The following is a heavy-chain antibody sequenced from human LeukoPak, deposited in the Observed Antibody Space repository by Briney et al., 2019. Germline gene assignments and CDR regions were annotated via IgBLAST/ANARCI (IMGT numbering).Heavy chain of an antibody. Sequence: SVKVSCKASGYTFTSYGISWVRQAPGQGLEWMGGIIPTFGTANYAQKFQGRVTITADESTSTAYMELSSLRSEDTAVYYCARDRGPSIAAAGYFNYWGQGTLVTVSS. CDR1: GYTFTSYG. CDR3: ARDRGPSIAAAGYFNY. CDR2: IIPTFGTA. V-gene: IGHV1-69*13. D-gene: IGHD6-13*01. J-gene: IGHJ4*02.